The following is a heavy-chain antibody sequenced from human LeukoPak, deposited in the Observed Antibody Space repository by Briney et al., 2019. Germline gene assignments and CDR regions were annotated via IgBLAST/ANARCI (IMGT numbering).Heavy chain of an antibody. CDR1: GGSISSYY. CDR3: ARGGGGYPFDY. CDR2: IYYSGST. V-gene: IGHV4-59*01. J-gene: IGHJ4*02. D-gene: IGHD5-24*01. Sequence: PSETLSLTCTVSGGSISSYYWSWIRQPPGKGLEWIGYIYYSGSTNYNPSLKSRVTISVDTSKNQFSLKLSSVTAADTAVYYCARGGGGYPFDYWAQGTLVTVSS.